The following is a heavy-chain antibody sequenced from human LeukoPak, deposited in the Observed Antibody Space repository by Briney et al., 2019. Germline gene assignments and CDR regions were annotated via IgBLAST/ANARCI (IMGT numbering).Heavy chain of an antibody. J-gene: IGHJ4*02. CDR1: GFTFSSYA. CDR3: AIMHPYYDGRGYWVQ. Sequence: GESLRLFCAASGFTFSSYAMSWVRHAPGKGLGCVIGICISGGSTSYAEPVRGRFTISQDNPRNKLYMETNSLRAEDRALYYCAIMHPYYDGRGYWVQWGQGPRVSVSS. CDR2: ICISGGST. D-gene: IGHD3-22*01. V-gene: IGHV3-23*05.